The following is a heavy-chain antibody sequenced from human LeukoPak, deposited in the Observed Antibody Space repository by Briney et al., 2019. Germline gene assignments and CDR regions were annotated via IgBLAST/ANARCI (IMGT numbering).Heavy chain of an antibody. CDR1: GFTFSSYG. Sequence: GGSLRLSCAASGFTFSSYGMHWVRQAPGKGLEWVALIRYDGSNQYYADSVKGRFTISRDNSKNTLHLQMNSLRAEDTAVYYCAKDLAGSTDYYYYYYRDVWGKGPTVTVSS. CDR3: AKDLAGSTDYYYYYYRDV. V-gene: IGHV3-30*02. J-gene: IGHJ6*03. D-gene: IGHD3-10*01. CDR2: IRYDGSNQ.